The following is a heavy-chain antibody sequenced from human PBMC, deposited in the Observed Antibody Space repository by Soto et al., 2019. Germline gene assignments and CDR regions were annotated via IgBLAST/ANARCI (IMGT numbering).Heavy chain of an antibody. Sequence: GGSLRLSCAASGFTVSSNYMSWVRQAPGKGLEWVSVIYSGGSTYYADSVKGRFTISRDNSKNTLYLQMNSLRAEDTAVYYCAKIYCSSTSCYPPHFDYWGQGTLVTVSS. CDR2: IYSGGST. D-gene: IGHD2-2*01. CDR1: GFTVSSNY. J-gene: IGHJ4*02. CDR3: AKIYCSSTSCYPPHFDY. V-gene: IGHV3-66*01.